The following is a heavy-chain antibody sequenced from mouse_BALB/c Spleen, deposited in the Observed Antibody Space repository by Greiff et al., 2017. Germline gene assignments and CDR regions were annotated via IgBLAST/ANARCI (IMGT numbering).Heavy chain of an antibody. J-gene: IGHJ4*01. V-gene: IGHV1-55*01. D-gene: IGHD2-4*01. CDR2: IYPGSGST. CDR1: GYNFTSYW. Sequence: QVHVKQPGAELVKPGTSVKLSCKASGYNFTSYWINWVKLRPGQGLEWIGDIYPGSGSTNYNEKFKSKATLTVDTSSSTAYMQLSSLASEDSALYYCARSMITYYAMDYWGQGTSVTVSS. CDR3: ARSMITYYAMDY.